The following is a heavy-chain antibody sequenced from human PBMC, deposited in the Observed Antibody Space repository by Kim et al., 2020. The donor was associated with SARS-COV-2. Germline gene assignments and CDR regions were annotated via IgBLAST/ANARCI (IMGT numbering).Heavy chain of an antibody. CDR2: INPSGGST. CDR3: ARGDQPYYYDSSGYSPFDY. Sequence: ASVKVSCKASGYTFTSYYMHWVRQAPGQGLEWMGIINPSGGSTSYAQKFQGRVTMTRDTSTSTVYMELSSLRSEDTAVYYCARGDQPYYYDSSGYSPFDYWGQGTLVTVSS. D-gene: IGHD3-22*01. J-gene: IGHJ4*02. CDR1: GYTFTSYY. V-gene: IGHV1-46*01.